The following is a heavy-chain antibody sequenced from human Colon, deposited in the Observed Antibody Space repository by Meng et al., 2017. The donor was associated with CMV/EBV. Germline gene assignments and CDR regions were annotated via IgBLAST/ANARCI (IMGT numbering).Heavy chain of an antibody. J-gene: IGHJ4*02. CDR2: IKPSTGDT. V-gene: IGHV1-2*06. CDR1: GYTFTGYW. CDR3: TREGFDY. Sequence: QVQLVQSGVEVKKPGTSVNLSCKASGYTFTGYWMHWVRQAPGQGLEWMGRIKPSTGDTNYAQNFRGRVTVTRDTSISTVYMEVNSLTSDDTAVYYCTREGFDYWGQGALVTVSS.